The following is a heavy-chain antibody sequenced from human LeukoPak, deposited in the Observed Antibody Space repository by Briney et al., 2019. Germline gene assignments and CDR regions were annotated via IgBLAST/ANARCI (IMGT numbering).Heavy chain of an antibody. CDR3: AKDDGDYAQGYFFDY. V-gene: IGHV3-23*01. D-gene: IGHD4-17*01. CDR2: MSGSLTNT. CDR1: GFTFSSYA. Sequence: PGGSLSLSCAGSGFTFSSYAMRWVRHAQGQGLEWVSGMSGSLTNTYYAASEKGRFTISRDNSKNTLNLQMNSLRAEDTAMYYCAKDDGDYAQGYFFDYWGQGTLVTVSS. J-gene: IGHJ4*02.